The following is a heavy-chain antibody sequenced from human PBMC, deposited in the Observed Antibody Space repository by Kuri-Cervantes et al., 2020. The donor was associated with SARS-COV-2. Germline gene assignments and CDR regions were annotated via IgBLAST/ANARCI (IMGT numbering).Heavy chain of an antibody. CDR3: ARDHFIAAERYFDY. D-gene: IGHD6-6*01. Sequence: ASVKVSCKASGYTFTSYAMHWVRQAPGQRLEWMGWINAGNGNTKYSQKFQGRVTITRDTSASTAYMELSSLRSGDTAVYYCARDHFIAAERYFDYWGQGTLVTVSS. CDR2: INAGNGNT. V-gene: IGHV1-3*01. J-gene: IGHJ4*02. CDR1: GYTFTSYA.